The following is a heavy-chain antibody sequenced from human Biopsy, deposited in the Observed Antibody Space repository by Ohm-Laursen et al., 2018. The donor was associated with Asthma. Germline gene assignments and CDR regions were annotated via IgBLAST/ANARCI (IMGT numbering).Heavy chain of an antibody. D-gene: IGHD3-9*01. Sequence: SVKVSCNVSGYTFISFAIHWVRQAPGQRLEWMGWVNTGNGDTKYSQKFQGRVTITRDTSASTAYMELRSLRSEDTATYYCARTYYDFLTGQVKDVFGVWGQGTMVTVSS. CDR1: GYTFISFA. CDR3: ARTYYDFLTGQVKDVFGV. CDR2: VNTGNGDT. J-gene: IGHJ3*01. V-gene: IGHV1-3*04.